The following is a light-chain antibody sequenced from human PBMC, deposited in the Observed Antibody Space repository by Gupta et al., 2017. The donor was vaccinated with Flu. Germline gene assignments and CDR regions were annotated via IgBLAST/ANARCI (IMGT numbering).Light chain of an antibody. Sequence: QSALTQPASVSVSPGRSITISCTGTSSDVGSYNLVSWYPQHPGKAPKLMIYEGSKRPSGVSTRFSGSKSGNTASLTISGLQAEDEADYYCCSYAGSSTVVFGGGTKLTVL. J-gene: IGLJ2*01. CDR3: CSYAGSSTVV. CDR1: SSDVGSYNL. V-gene: IGLV2-23*01. CDR2: EGS.